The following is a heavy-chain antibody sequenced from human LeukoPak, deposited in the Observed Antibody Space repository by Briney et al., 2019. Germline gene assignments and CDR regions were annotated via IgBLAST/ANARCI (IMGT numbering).Heavy chain of an antibody. J-gene: IGHJ4*02. D-gene: IGHD4-11*01. CDR1: GGSISSSSYY. Sequence: PSETLSLTCTVSGGSISSSSYYWGWIRQPPGKGLEWIGSIYYSGSTYYNPSLKSRVTISVDTSKNQFSLKLSSVTAADTAVYYCAREYDYSDYGLDYWGQGTLVTVSS. CDR2: IYYSGST. CDR3: AREYDYSDYGLDY. V-gene: IGHV4-39*07.